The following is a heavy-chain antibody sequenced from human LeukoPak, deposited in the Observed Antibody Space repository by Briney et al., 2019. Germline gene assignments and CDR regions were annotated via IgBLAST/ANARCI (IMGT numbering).Heavy chain of an antibody. D-gene: IGHD3-22*01. CDR3: ARDFYYDSSGYPTYWYFDL. CDR1: GGSVSSGSYY. V-gene: IGHV4-61*01. CDR2: IYYSGST. J-gene: IGHJ2*01. Sequence: PSETLSLTCTVSGGSVSSGSYYWSWIRQPPGKGLEWIGYIYYSGSTNYNPSLKSRVTISVDTSKNQFSLKPSSVTAADTAVYYCARDFYYDSSGYPTYWYFDLWGRGTLVTVSS.